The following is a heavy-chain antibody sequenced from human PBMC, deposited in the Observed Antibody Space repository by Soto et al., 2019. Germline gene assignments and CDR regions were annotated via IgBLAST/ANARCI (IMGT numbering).Heavy chain of an antibody. V-gene: IGHV3-30*18. CDR3: AKEVITFGGVIVGYYYYYMDV. J-gene: IGHJ6*03. CDR2: ISYDGSNK. CDR1: GFTFSSYG. Sequence: PGGSLRLSCAASGFTFSSYGMHWVRQAPGKGLEWVAVISYDGSNKYYADSVKGRFTISRDNSKNTLYLQMNSLRAEDTAVYYCAKEVITFGGVIVGYYYYYMDVWGKGTTVTVSS. D-gene: IGHD3-16*02.